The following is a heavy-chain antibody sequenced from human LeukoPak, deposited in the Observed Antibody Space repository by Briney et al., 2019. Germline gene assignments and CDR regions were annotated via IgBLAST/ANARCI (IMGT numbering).Heavy chain of an antibody. CDR2: IYYSGST. CDR1: GGSISSYY. Sequence: SETLSLTCTVSGGSISSYYWSWMRQPPGKGLEWIGYIYYSGSTNYNPSLKSRVTISVDTSKNQFSLKLSSVTAADTAVYYCARVRRDGYNPLDYYYYYMDVWGKGTTVTVS. D-gene: IGHD5-24*01. J-gene: IGHJ6*03. CDR3: ARVRRDGYNPLDYYYYYMDV. V-gene: IGHV4-59*01.